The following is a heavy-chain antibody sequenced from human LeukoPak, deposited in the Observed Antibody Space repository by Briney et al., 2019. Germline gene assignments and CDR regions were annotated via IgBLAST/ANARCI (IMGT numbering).Heavy chain of an antibody. D-gene: IGHD2-2*03. Sequence: GGSLRLSCAASGFTLSNYGMSWVRQAPGKGLEWVSGISGSGGSTYYADSVRGRFTISRDTSKNMVFLQMNSLRVEDTAVYYCAKDSHWILFDDWGQGTLVTVSS. J-gene: IGHJ4*02. V-gene: IGHV3-23*01. CDR1: GFTLSNYG. CDR2: ISGSGGST. CDR3: AKDSHWILFDD.